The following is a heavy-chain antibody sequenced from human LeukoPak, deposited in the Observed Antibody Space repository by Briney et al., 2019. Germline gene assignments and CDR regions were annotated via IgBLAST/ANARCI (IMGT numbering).Heavy chain of an antibody. CDR3: AKETIEDGYGDY. CDR1: GFTFSSYG. D-gene: IGHD5-24*01. CDR2: IRYEGSNK. Sequence: PGGSLRLSCAASGFTFSSYGMHWVRQAPGKGLEWVAFIRYEGSNKYYADSVKGRFTISRDNSKNTLYLQMNSLRAEDTAVYYCAKETIEDGYGDYWGQGTLVTASS. J-gene: IGHJ4*02. V-gene: IGHV3-30*02.